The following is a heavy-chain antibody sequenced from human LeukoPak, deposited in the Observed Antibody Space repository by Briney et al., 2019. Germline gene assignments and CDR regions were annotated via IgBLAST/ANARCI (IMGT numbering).Heavy chain of an antibody. V-gene: IGHV4-59*05. CDR1: GGSISSYY. CDR2: IYYSGST. Sequence: SETLSLTCTVSGGSISSYYWSWIRQPPGKGLEWIGSIYYSGSTYYNPSLKSRVTISVDTSKNQFSLKLSSVTAADTAVYYCARQREGFIVGGFDPWGQGTLVTVSS. D-gene: IGHD1-26*01. CDR3: ARQREGFIVGGFDP. J-gene: IGHJ5*02.